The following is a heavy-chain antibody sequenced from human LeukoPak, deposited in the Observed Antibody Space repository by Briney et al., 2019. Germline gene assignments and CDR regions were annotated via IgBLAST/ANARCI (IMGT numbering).Heavy chain of an antibody. Sequence: GGSLRLSCAASGFTFSSSWMHWVRQAPGKGLVWVSRINSDGSSTNYADSVKGRFTISRDNAQNTPYLQMNSLRAEGTAVYYCAREGRGGYYGFNYWGQGTLVTVSS. CDR1: GFTFSSSW. D-gene: IGHD3-3*01. CDR3: AREGRGGYYGFNY. V-gene: IGHV3-74*01. CDR2: INSDGSST. J-gene: IGHJ4*02.